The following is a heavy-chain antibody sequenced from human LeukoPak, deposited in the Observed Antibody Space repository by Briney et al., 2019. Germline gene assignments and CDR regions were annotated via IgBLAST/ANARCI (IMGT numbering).Heavy chain of an antibody. J-gene: IGHJ4*02. CDR3: AKDGGSYFGIDY. D-gene: IGHD1-26*01. V-gene: IGHV3-7*03. CDR1: GFTFSSYW. Sequence: GALRLSCAASGFTFSSYWMSWVRQAPGKGLEWVAIIKQDESEKYYVDSVKGRFTISRDNSKNTLYLQMNSLRAEDTAVYYCAKDGGSYFGIDYWGQGTLVTVSS. CDR2: IKQDESEK.